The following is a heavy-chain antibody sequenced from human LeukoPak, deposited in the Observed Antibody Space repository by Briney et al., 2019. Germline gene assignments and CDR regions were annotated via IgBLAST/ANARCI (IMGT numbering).Heavy chain of an antibody. CDR3: ARFGVLRYFDWLRGAFDI. Sequence: ASVKVSCKASGYTFTSYAMHWVRQAPGQRLEWMGWINAGNGNTKYSQKFQGRVTITRDTSASTAYMELSSLRSEDTAVYYCARFGVLRYFDWLRGAFDIWGQGTMVTVSS. V-gene: IGHV1-3*01. CDR1: GYTFTSYA. CDR2: INAGNGNT. D-gene: IGHD3-9*01. J-gene: IGHJ3*02.